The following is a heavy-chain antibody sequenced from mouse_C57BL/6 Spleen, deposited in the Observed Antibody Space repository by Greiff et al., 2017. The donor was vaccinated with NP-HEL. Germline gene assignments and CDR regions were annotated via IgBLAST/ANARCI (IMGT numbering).Heavy chain of an antibody. Sequence: EVHLVESGGGLVKPGGSLKLSCAASGFTFSSYAMSWVRQTPEKRLEWVATISDGGSYTYYPDNVKGRFTISRDNAKNNLYLQMSQLKSEDTAMYYCARRPIYGSSYWYFDVWGTGTTVTVSS. D-gene: IGHD1-1*01. V-gene: IGHV5-4*03. CDR2: ISDGGSYT. CDR3: ARRPIYGSSYWYFDV. J-gene: IGHJ1*03. CDR1: GFTFSSYA.